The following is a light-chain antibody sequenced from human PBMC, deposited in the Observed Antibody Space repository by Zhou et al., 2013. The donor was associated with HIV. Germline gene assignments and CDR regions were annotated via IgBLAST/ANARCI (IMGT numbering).Light chain of an antibody. CDR3: SSYAGSYNWI. CDR2: GNS. V-gene: IGLV1-40*01. CDR1: SSNIGAGYD. Sequence: QSVLTQPPSVSGAPGQRVTISCTGSSSNIGAGYDIHWYQHFPGIAPKLLIYGNSKRPSGVPDRFSGSKSGNTASLTVSGLQAEDEADYYCSSYAGSYNWIFGGGPRSTVL. J-gene: IGLJ2*01.